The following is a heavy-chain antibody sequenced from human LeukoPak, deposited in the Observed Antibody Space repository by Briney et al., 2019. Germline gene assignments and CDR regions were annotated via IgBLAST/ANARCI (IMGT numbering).Heavy chain of an antibody. D-gene: IGHD6-13*01. J-gene: IGHJ4*02. CDR1: GGSISSGGYY. CDR3: ASGPASIAAAGTGYYFDY. CDR2: IYYSGST. Sequence: PSETLSLTCTVSGGSISSGGYYSTWIRQHPGKGLEWIGYIYYSGSTYYNPSLKSRVTISVDTSKNQFSLKLRSVTAADTAVYYCASGPASIAAAGTGYYFDYWGQGTLVTVFS. V-gene: IGHV4-31*03.